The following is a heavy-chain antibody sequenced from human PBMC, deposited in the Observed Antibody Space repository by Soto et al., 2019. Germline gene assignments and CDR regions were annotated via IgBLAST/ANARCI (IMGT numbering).Heavy chain of an antibody. D-gene: IGHD6-13*01. J-gene: IGHJ6*02. Sequence: ASVKVSCKASGYTFTSYSISWVRQAPGQGLEWMGWISAYNGNTNYAQKLQGRVTMTTDTSTSTAYMELRSLRSDDTAVYYCARDRIAAHYYGMDVWGQGTTVTVSS. CDR1: GYTFTSYS. CDR3: ARDRIAAHYYGMDV. V-gene: IGHV1-18*01. CDR2: ISAYNGNT.